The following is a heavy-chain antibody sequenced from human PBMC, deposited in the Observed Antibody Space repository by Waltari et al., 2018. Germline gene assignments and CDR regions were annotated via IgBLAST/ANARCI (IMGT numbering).Heavy chain of an antibody. CDR3: ARISGFYYDRGSLTFLH. V-gene: IGHV3-30*02. CDR2: MLSYGISE. J-gene: IGHJ4*02. Sequence: QIQLVESGGGVVQPGGSLRLSCVASGFTFSDYGIHWVRQAPGKGLGSVPFMLSYGISEFYADSLKGRFTISRDDSKSTLYLQLNSLSAEDTAVYYCARISGFYYDRGSLTFLHWGRGTLLTVSS. D-gene: IGHD3-16*01. CDR1: GFTFSDYG.